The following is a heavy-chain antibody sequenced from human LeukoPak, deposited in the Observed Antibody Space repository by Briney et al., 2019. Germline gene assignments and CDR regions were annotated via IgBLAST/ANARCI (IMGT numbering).Heavy chain of an antibody. Sequence: GGSLRLPCAASGFTFDDYAMHWVRQAPGKGLEWVSGISWNSGSIGYVASVKGRFTISRDNGKSSLYLQMNSLRAEDTALYYCATSYDMGWLIGYWGQGTLVTVSS. CDR2: ISWNSGSI. CDR3: ATSYDMGWLIGY. J-gene: IGHJ4*02. CDR1: GFTFDDYA. D-gene: IGHD3/OR15-3a*01. V-gene: IGHV3-9*01.